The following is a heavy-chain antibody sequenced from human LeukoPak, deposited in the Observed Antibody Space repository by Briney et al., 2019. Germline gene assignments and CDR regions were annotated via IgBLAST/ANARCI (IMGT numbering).Heavy chain of an antibody. Sequence: GASVNVSCEASGYVFIGNYLHWVRQAPGQGLEWLGWINPDSGDTNYAQKFQGRVNMTRDTSINTAYMELSSLTSDDTAVYYCTRHGAGYKSWGQGTLVTVSS. CDR1: GYVFIGNY. V-gene: IGHV1-2*02. D-gene: IGHD5-24*01. CDR2: INPDSGDT. J-gene: IGHJ4*02. CDR3: TRHGAGYKS.